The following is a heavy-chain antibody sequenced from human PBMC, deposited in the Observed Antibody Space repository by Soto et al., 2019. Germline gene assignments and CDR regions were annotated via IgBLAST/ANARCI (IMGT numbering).Heavy chain of an antibody. D-gene: IGHD3-16*01. Sequence: QEQLVQSGPEVKEPGSSVKVSCKDSGGLFSSFAISWVRQAPGQGLEWLGGIIPVFGTTNYAEKFQDRVTITADESTNTAYMELSSLTSGDTAMYYCARGGGPYVWFNEFWGQGTLVPVSS. CDR3: ARGGGPYVWFNEF. J-gene: IGHJ4*02. CDR1: GGLFSSFA. V-gene: IGHV1-69*13. CDR2: IIPVFGTT.